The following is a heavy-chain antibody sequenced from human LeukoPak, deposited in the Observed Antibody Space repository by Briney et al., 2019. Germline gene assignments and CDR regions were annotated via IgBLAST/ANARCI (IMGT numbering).Heavy chain of an antibody. Sequence: LSLTCTVSGGSISSGGYYWSWIRQAPGKGLEWVSYISSSSSYTNYADSVKGRFTISRDNAKNSLYLQMNSLRAEDTAVYYCARDGRRDSSGYDGGDYWGQGTLVTVSS. J-gene: IGHJ4*02. V-gene: IGHV3-11*05. CDR3: ARDGRRDSSGYDGGDY. D-gene: IGHD3-22*01. CDR2: ISSSSSYT. CDR1: GGSISSGGYY.